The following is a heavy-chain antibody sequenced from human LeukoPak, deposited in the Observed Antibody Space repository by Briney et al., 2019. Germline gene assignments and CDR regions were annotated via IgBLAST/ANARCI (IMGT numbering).Heavy chain of an antibody. CDR1: GGSFSGYY. D-gene: IGHD3-16*02. Sequence: SETLSLTCAVYGGSFSGYYWSWIRQPPGKGLEWIGEINHSGSTNYNPSPKSRVTISVDTSKNQFSLKLSSVTAADTAVYYCARGMARLGELSLPPYFDYWGQGTLVTVSS. V-gene: IGHV4-34*01. CDR3: ARGMARLGELSLPPYFDY. CDR2: INHSGST. J-gene: IGHJ4*02.